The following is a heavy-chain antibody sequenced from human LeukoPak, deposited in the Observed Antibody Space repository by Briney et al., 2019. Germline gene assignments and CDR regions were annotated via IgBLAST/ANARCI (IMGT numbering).Heavy chain of an antibody. CDR2: TSSDLNVK. CDR3: AREGYYGSGSPPSLYFDY. J-gene: IGHJ4*02. V-gene: IGHV3-30-3*01. Sequence: GGSLRLSFAASGFTFRNYVIHWVRQASGKGLGGVAVTSSDLNVKLYADSVKGRFTISRDNSRSTLYLQMNSLRPEDTAIYYCAREGYYGSGSPPSLYFDYWGQGTLVTVSS. CDR1: GFTFRNYV. D-gene: IGHD3-10*01.